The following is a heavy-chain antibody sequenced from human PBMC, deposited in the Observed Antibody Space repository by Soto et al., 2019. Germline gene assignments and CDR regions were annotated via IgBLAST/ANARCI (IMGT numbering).Heavy chain of an antibody. CDR2: ISSSSSYI. D-gene: IGHD6-13*01. CDR3: ATQRYSSSGSEFEH. J-gene: IGHJ5*02. Sequence: GGSLRLSCAAPGFTFSSYSMNWVRQAPGKGLEWVSSISSSSSYIYYADSVKGRFTISKDNAKNSLYLQMTSLRAEDTAVYYCATQRYSSSGSEFEHWGQGTLVTVSS. CDR1: GFTFSSYS. V-gene: IGHV3-21*01.